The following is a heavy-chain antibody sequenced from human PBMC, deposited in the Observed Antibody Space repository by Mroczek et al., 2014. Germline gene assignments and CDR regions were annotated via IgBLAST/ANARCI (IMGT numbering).Heavy chain of an antibody. CDR1: GFTFSSYA. V-gene: IGHV3-23*01. Sequence: GEGLVQPGGVLRLSCAASGFTFSSYAMSWVRQAPGKGLEWVSAISGSGGSTYYADSVKGRFTISRDNSKNTLYLQMNSLRAEDTAVYYCAKDNRPDYYDSSGYFYYYGMDVWGQGTTVTVSS. J-gene: IGHJ6*02. CDR3: AKDNRPDYYDSSGYFYYYGMDV. CDR2: ISGSGGST. D-gene: IGHD3-22*01.